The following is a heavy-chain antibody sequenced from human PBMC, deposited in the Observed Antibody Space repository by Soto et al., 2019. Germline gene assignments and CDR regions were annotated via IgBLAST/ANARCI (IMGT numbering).Heavy chain of an antibody. Sequence: GGSLRLSCAASGFTFRNYAMSWVRQAPGKGLEWVSAINGGGGSTYYADSVKGRFTISRDTSRNTLYFQMNSLRAEDTAVYYCARDTPTVDSYYGMDVWGQGTTVTVSS. J-gene: IGHJ6*02. D-gene: IGHD4-4*01. CDR1: GFTFRNYA. V-gene: IGHV3-23*01. CDR3: ARDTPTVDSYYGMDV. CDR2: INGGGGST.